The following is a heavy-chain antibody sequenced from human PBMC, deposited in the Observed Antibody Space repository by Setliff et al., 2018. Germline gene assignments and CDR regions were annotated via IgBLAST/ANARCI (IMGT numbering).Heavy chain of an antibody. CDR2: IYHSGST. Sequence: SETLSLTCAVSGYSISSGYYWGWIRQPPGKGLEWIGNIYHSGSTYYNPSLKSRVTISVDTSKNQFSLKLTSVTAADTAVYYCVRPAVGVTSGFDYWGPGTLVTVSS. CDR1: GYSISSGYY. CDR3: VRPAVGVTSGFDY. D-gene: IGHD1-26*01. V-gene: IGHV4-38-2*01. J-gene: IGHJ4*02.